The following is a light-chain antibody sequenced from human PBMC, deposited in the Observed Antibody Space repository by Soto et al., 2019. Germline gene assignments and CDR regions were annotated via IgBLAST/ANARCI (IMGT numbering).Light chain of an antibody. CDR3: QQYNNWPPYT. CDR2: GAS. Sequence: EIVMTQSPATLSVSPGERATLSCRASQSVSSNLAWYQQKPGQAPRLLIYGASTRATGIPARFSGSESGTEFTLTISSLQSEDFAVYYCQQYNNWPPYTFGQGTKVDIK. J-gene: IGKJ2*01. CDR1: QSVSSN. V-gene: IGKV3-15*01.